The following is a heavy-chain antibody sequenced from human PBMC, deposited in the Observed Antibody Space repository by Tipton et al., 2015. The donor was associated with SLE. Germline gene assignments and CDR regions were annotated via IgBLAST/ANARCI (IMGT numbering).Heavy chain of an antibody. V-gene: IGHV3-9*01. D-gene: IGHD6-13*01. CDR1: GFNFNIYT. CDR3: ARDPAPAAGRMDY. Sequence: SLRLSCVISGFNFNIYTVNWVRQAPGKGLEWVSGISWHSGTIAYADSVKGRFTISRDNAKKSLYLQMNSLRAEDTAVYYCARDPAPAAGRMDYWGQGTLVTVS. CDR2: ISWHSGTI. J-gene: IGHJ4*02.